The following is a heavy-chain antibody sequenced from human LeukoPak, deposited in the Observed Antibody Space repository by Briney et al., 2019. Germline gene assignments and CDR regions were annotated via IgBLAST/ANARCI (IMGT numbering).Heavy chain of an antibody. J-gene: IGHJ3*02. Sequence: SETLSLTCAVSGSSISSGYYWGWIRQPPGKGLEWIGSIYHGGTTYYNPSLKSRVTISVDTSKNQFSLKLSSVTAADTAVYYCARLPAATDIWGQGTMVTVSS. CDR1: GSSISSGYY. V-gene: IGHV4-38-2*01. CDR2: IYHGGTT. CDR3: ARLPAATDI.